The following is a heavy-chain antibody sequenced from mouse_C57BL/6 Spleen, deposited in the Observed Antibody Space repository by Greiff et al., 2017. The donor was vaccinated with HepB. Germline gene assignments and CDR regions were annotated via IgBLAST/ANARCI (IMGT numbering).Heavy chain of an antibody. CDR1: GYAFSSSW. J-gene: IGHJ2*01. V-gene: IGHV1-82*01. CDR3: ARYYYGSFDY. D-gene: IGHD1-1*01. Sequence: LQESGPELVKPGASVKISCKASGYAFSSSWMNWVKQRPGKGLEWIGRIYPGDGDTNYNGKFKGKATLTADKSSSTAYMQLSSLTSEDSAVYFCARYYYGSFDYWGQGTTLTVSS. CDR2: IYPGDGDT.